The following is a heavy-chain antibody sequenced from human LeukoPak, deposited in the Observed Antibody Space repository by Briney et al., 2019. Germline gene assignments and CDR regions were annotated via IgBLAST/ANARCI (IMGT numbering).Heavy chain of an antibody. CDR1: GYTLTELS. J-gene: IGHJ4*02. V-gene: IGHV1-24*01. CDR2: FDPEDGET. CDR3: ATVAAYFSSGWYYFDY. Sequence: SVKVSCKVSGYTLTELSMHWVRQAPGKGLEWMGGFDPEDGETIYAQKFQGRVTMTEDTSSDTAYMELSSLRSEDTAVYYCATVAAYFSSGWYYFDYWGQGTLVTVSS. D-gene: IGHD6-19*01.